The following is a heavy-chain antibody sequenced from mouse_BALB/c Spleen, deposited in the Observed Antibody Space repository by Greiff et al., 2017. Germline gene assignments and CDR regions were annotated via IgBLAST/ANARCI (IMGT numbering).Heavy chain of an antibody. Sequence: VQLQQSGAELVKPGASVKLSCKASGYTFTSYYMYWVKQRPGQGLEWIGEINPSNGGTNFNEKFKSKATLTVDKSSSTAYMQLSSLTSEDSAVYYCTRSQFCYGSSPWFAYWGQGTLVTVSA. D-gene: IGHD1-1*01. CDR1: GYTFTSYY. CDR2: INPSNGGT. J-gene: IGHJ3*01. CDR3: TRSQFCYGSSPWFAY. V-gene: IGHV1S81*02.